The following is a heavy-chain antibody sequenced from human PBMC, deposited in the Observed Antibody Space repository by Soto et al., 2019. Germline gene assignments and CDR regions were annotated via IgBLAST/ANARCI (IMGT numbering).Heavy chain of an antibody. CDR1: GGSFSGYY. Sequence: SETLSLTCAVYGGSFSGYYWIWIRQPPGKGLEWIGEINHSGSTNYNPSLKSRVTISVDTSKNQFSLKLSSVTAADTAVYYCARGGPSDWSGYHNRVRWFDPWGQGTLVTVSS. D-gene: IGHD3-3*01. CDR2: INHSGST. J-gene: IGHJ5*02. V-gene: IGHV4-34*01. CDR3: ARGGPSDWSGYHNRVRWFDP.